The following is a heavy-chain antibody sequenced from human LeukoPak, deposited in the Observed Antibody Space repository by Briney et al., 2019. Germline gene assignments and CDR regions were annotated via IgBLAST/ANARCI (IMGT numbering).Heavy chain of an antibody. D-gene: IGHD6-19*01. V-gene: IGHV6-1*01. CDR2: TYYRSGWYS. CDR1: GDSVSSDIAV. Sequence: SQTLSLTCVITGDSVSSDIAVWNWIRQSPSRGLEWLGRTYYRSGWYSDYAVSVRSRITISPDTPKNHFSLQLSSMTPEDTAVYYCAQGCGTSVSGCSQWGQGTLVTVSS. CDR3: AQGCGTSVSGCSQ. J-gene: IGHJ4*02.